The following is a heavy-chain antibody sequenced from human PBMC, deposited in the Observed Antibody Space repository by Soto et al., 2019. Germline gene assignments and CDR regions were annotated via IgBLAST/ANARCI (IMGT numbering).Heavy chain of an antibody. CDR2: INPSGGST. CDR1: GYTFTSYY. D-gene: IGHD4-17*01. Sequence: GASVKVSCKASGYTFTSYYMHWVRQAPGQGLEWMGIINPSGGSTSYAQKFQGRVTMTRDTSTSTVYVELSSLRSEDTAVYYCARTISTVTPKIYGMDVWGQGTTVTVSS. J-gene: IGHJ6*02. CDR3: ARTISTVTPKIYGMDV. V-gene: IGHV1-46*01.